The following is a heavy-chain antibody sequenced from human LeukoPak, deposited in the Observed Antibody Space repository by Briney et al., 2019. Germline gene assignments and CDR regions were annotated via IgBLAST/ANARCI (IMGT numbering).Heavy chain of an antibody. V-gene: IGHV1-18*04. CDR1: GYTFTGYY. CDR3: ASSYDSSGLSHFDY. J-gene: IGHJ4*02. Sequence: ASVKVSCKTSGYTFTGYYMHWVRQAPGQGLEWMGWISAYNGNTNYAQKLQGRVTMTTDTSTSTAYMELRSLRSDDTAVYYCASSYDSSGLSHFDYWGQGTLVTVSS. CDR2: ISAYNGNT. D-gene: IGHD3-22*01.